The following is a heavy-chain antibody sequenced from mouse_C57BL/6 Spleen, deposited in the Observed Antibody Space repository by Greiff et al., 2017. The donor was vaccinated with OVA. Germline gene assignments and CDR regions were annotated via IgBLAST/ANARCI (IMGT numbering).Heavy chain of an antibody. Sequence: EVNVVESGGGLVKPGGSLKLSCAASGFTFSDYGMHWVRQAPEKGLEWVAYISSGSSTIYYADTVKGRFTISRDNAKNTLFLQMTSLRSEDTAMYYCARAYYDGEFYAMDYWGQGTSVTVSS. J-gene: IGHJ4*01. CDR1: GFTFSDYG. V-gene: IGHV5-17*01. CDR3: ARAYYDGEFYAMDY. CDR2: ISSGSSTI. D-gene: IGHD1-1*01.